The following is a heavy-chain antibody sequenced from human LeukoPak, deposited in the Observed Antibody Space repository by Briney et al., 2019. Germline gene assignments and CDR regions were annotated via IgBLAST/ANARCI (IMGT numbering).Heavy chain of an antibody. CDR3: ARGPLTGRWPDMGFDY. CDR2: ISYDGSNK. D-gene: IGHD5-24*01. Sequence: GGSLRLSCAASGFTFSSYAMHWVRQAPGKGLEWVAVISYDGSNKYYADSVKGRFTISRDNSKDTLYLQMNSLRDEDTAVYYCARGPLTGRWPDMGFDYWGQGTLVTVSS. V-gene: IGHV3-30-3*01. CDR1: GFTFSSYA. J-gene: IGHJ4*02.